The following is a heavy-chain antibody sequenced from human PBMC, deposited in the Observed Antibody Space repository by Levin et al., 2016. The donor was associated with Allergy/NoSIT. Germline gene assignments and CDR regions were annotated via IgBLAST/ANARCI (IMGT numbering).Heavy chain of an antibody. V-gene: IGHV1-18*01. CDR2: ISAYNGNT. CDR3: AREAYSSSWFQPTWIRSSGADFDY. D-gene: IGHD6-13*01. Sequence: WVRQAPGQGLEWMGWISAYNGNTNYAQKLQGRVTMTTDTSTSTAYMELRSLRSDDTAVYYCAREAYSSSWFQPTWIRSSGADFDYWGQGTLVTVSS. J-gene: IGHJ4*02.